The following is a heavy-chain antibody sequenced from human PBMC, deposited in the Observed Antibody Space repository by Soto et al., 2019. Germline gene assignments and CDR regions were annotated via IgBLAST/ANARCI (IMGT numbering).Heavy chain of an antibody. CDR3: ARATFSISRVNWFDP. J-gene: IGHJ5*02. D-gene: IGHD2-2*01. V-gene: IGHV1-69*06. CDR2: IIPIFGTT. Sequence: SVKVSRKASGGTFSSYAINWVRQAPGQGLEWMGWIIPIFGTTNYAQKFQGRVTINADKSTSTAYMELSSLRSEDTAVYYCARATFSISRVNWFDPWGQGTLVTVSS. CDR1: GGTFSSYA.